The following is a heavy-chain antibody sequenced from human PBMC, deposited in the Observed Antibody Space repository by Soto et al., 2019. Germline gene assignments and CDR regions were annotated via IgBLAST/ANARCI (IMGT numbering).Heavy chain of an antibody. CDR3: ARGPPLYVYFDY. V-gene: IGHV1-69*13. J-gene: IGHJ4*02. CDR2: IIPIFGTA. Sequence: ASVKVSCKASGGTFSSYAISWVRQAPGQGLEWMGGIIPIFGTANYAQKLQGRVTITADESTSTAYMELSSLRSEDTAVYYCARGPPLYVYFDYWGQGTLVTISS. CDR1: GGTFSSYA. D-gene: IGHD3-16*01.